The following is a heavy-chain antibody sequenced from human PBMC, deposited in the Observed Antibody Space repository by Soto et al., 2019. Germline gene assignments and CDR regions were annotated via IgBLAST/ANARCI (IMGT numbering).Heavy chain of an antibody. CDR3: AVGGVPAADYYYGMDV. CDR1: GGTFSSYA. J-gene: IGHJ6*02. D-gene: IGHD2-2*01. Sequence: ASVKVSCKASGGTFSSYAISWVRQAPGQGLEWMGGIIPIFGTANYAQKSQGRVTITADKSTSTAYMELSSLRSEDTAVYYCAVGGVPAADYYYGMDVWGQGTTVTVSS. CDR2: IIPIFGTA. V-gene: IGHV1-69*06.